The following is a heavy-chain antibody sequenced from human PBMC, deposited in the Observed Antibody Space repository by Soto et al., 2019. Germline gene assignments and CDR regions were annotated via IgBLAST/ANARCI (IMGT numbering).Heavy chain of an antibody. CDR1: GYTFTSYG. CDR3: ARDLVTIIYYGMDV. CDR2: ISAYNGNT. D-gene: IGHD3-3*01. Sequence: ASVKVSCKASGYTFTSYGISWVRQAPGQGLEWMGWISAYNGNTNYVQKLQGRVTMTTDTSTSTAYMELRSLRSDDTAVYYCARDLVTIIYYGMDVWGQGTTVTVSS. J-gene: IGHJ6*02. V-gene: IGHV1-18*01.